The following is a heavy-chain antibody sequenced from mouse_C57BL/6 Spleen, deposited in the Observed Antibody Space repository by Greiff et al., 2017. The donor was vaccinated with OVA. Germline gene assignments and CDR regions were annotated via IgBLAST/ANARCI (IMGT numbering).Heavy chain of an antibody. CDR1: GYTFTDYY. V-gene: IGHV1-26*01. D-gene: IGHD2-3*01. J-gene: IGHJ3*01. CDR3: ARSYDVAWFAY. CDR2: INPNNGGT. Sequence: VQLQQSGPELVKPGASVKISCKASGYTFTDYYMNWVKQSHGKSLEWIGDINPNNGGTSYNQKFKGKATLTVDKSSSTAYMELRSLTSEDSAVYYCARSYDVAWFAYWGQGTLVTVSA.